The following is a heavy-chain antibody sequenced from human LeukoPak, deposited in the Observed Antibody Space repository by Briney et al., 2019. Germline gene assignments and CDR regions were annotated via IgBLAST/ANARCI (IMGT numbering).Heavy chain of an antibody. D-gene: IGHD3-22*01. J-gene: IGHJ4*02. CDR3: AAGRGWLIDY. Sequence: GGSLRLSCAASGFIFSDYYMSWVRQAPGKGLEWLSYIDSVKGRFTISRDNTQNSLYLQMNNLRVEDTAVYYCAAGRGWLIDYWGQGTLVTASS. CDR1: GFIFSDYY. CDR2: I. V-gene: IGHV3-11*04.